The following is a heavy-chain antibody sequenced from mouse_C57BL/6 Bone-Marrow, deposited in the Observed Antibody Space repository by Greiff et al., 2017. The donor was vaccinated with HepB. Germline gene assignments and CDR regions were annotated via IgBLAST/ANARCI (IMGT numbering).Heavy chain of an antibody. CDR2: IYPSDSYT. CDR1: GYTFTSYW. J-gene: IGHJ3*01. CDR3: ARGRLLPFAY. Sequence: VQLQQPGAELVMPGASVKLSCKASGYTFTSYWMHWVKQRPGQGLEWIGEIYPSDSYTNYNQKFKGKSTLTVDKSSSTAYMQLSSLTSEDSAVYYCARGRLLPFAYWGQGTLVTVSA. V-gene: IGHV1-69*01. D-gene: IGHD2-3*01.